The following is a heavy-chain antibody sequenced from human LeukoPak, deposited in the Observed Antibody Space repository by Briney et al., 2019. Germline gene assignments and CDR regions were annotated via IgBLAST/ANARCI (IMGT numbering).Heavy chain of an antibody. CDR1: GFIFSGYG. CDR2: IRYEGSNK. CDR3: AKESDVAAAGIDY. Sequence: VGSLRLSCAASGFIFSGYGMHWVRQAPGKGLQWVTFIRYEGSNKYYAHSVKGRFTISRDNSKNTLYLQMNSLRVEDTAVYYCAKESDVAAAGIDYWGQGTLVTVSS. D-gene: IGHD6-13*01. V-gene: IGHV3-30*02. J-gene: IGHJ4*02.